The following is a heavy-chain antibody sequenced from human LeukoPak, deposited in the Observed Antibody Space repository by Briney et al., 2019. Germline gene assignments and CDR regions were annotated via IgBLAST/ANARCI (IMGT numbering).Heavy chain of an antibody. V-gene: IGHV1-18*04. CDR1: GFTFTGYY. D-gene: IGHD6-19*01. CDR3: AREDSSGWYRDAFDI. CDR2: ISAYNGNT. Sequence: ASVKVSCKASGFTFTGYYMHWVRQAPGQGLEWMGWISAYNGNTNYAQKLQGRVTMTTDTSTSTAYMELRSLRSDDTAVYYCAREDSSGWYRDAFDIWGQGTMVTVSS. J-gene: IGHJ3*02.